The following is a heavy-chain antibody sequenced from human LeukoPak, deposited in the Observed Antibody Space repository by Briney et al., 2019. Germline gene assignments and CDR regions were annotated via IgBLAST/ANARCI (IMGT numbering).Heavy chain of an antibody. CDR3: ATTVEMATSGAFDI. CDR2: IYYSGST. D-gene: IGHD5-24*01. Sequence: SETLSLTCTVSGGSISSGSYYWSWIRQPPGKGLEWIGYIYYSGSTNYNPSLKSRVTISVDTSKNQFSLKLSSVTAADTAVYYCATTVEMATSGAFDIWGQGTMVTVSS. V-gene: IGHV4-61*01. J-gene: IGHJ3*02. CDR1: GGSISSGSYY.